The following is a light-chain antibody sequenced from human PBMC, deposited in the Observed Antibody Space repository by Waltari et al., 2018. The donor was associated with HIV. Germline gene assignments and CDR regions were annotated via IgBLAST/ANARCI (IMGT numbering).Light chain of an antibody. CDR3: QSADSSGTYVV. V-gene: IGLV3-25*03. CDR1: ALPKKY. J-gene: IGLJ2*01. Sequence: SYELTQPPSVSVSPVQTARITCSGDALPKKYAYWYQQKPGQAPVLVIYKDSERPSGIPERFSGSSSGTTVTLSISVVQAEDEADYYCQSADSSGTYVVFGGGTKLTVL. CDR2: KDS.